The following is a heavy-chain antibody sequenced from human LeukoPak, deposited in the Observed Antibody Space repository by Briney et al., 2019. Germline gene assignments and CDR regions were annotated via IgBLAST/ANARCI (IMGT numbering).Heavy chain of an antibody. Sequence: GGSLRLSCAASGFTFSSYAMHWVRQAPGKGLEWVAVISYDGNNKYYADSVKGRFTISRDNSKNTLYLQMNSLRAEDTAVYSCAGDQSGYCSSTSCLTLDYWGQGTLVTVSS. J-gene: IGHJ4*02. CDR1: GFTFSSYA. D-gene: IGHD2-2*01. CDR3: AGDQSGYCSSTSCLTLDY. V-gene: IGHV3-30*04. CDR2: ISYDGNNK.